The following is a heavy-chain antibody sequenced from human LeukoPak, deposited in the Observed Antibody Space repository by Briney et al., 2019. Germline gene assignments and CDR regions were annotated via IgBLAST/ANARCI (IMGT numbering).Heavy chain of an antibody. Sequence: GRCLRLSWAAAGFIFGAFAMDWVRQAAGKGLEWISGIGGGGHRTHYADSVKGRFTISRDNSRSTQYLEMENLRVEDTAIYYCAQDTYSSPYSLNSWGQGTLVIVSS. CDR3: AQDTYSSPYSLNS. CDR1: GFIFGAFA. V-gene: IGHV3-23*01. CDR2: IGGGGHRT. D-gene: IGHD2-21*01. J-gene: IGHJ4*02.